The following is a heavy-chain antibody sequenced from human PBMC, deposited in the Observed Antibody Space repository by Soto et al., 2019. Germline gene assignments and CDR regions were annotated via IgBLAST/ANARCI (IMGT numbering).Heavy chain of an antibody. CDR3: ARARRDYYDSSGYFHYFDY. J-gene: IGHJ4*02. V-gene: IGHV1-3*01. Sequence: VKVSCKASGYTFTSYAMHWVRQAPGQRLEWMGWINAGNGNTKYSQKFQGRVTITRDTSASTAYMELSSLRSEDTAVYYCARARRDYYDSSGYFHYFDYWGQGTLVTVSS. CDR1: GYTFTSYA. D-gene: IGHD3-22*01. CDR2: INAGNGNT.